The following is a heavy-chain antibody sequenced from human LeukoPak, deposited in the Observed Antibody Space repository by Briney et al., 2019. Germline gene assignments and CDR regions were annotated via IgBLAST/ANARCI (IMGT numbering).Heavy chain of an antibody. CDR2: ISNDGSNK. V-gene: IGHV3-30*04. Sequence: PGGSLRLSCAASGFTFSSYAMHWVRQAPGKGLEWVAAISNDGSNKYYTDSVEGRFTIFRDNSKNTLYLQMNSLRAEDTAVYYCAKGSGGSCYTAADYWGQGTLVTVSS. J-gene: IGHJ4*02. CDR3: AKGSGGSCYTAADY. CDR1: GFTFSSYA. D-gene: IGHD2-15*01.